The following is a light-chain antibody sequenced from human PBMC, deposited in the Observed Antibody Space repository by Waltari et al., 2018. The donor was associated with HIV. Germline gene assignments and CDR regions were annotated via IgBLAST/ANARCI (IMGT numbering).Light chain of an antibody. CDR3: SSSTSSDTVV. J-gene: IGLJ3*02. CDR2: EVS. CDR1: SSDVGGYNA. Sequence: QSALTQPASVSGSPGQSISISCTGTSSDVGGYNAVSWYQQHPAKAPKLVILEVSNRPAGVSNRFSGSTSGNSASLTISGLQAEDEAYYYCSSSTSSDTVVFGGGTKVTVL. V-gene: IGLV2-14*01.